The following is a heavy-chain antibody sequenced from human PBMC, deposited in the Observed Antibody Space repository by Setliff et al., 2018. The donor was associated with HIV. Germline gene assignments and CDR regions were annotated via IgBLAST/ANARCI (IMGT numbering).Heavy chain of an antibody. CDR1: GAPVSSGRYY. Sequence: PSETLSLTCSVSGAPVSSGRYYWGWIRQPPGKGLEWIGYIYYNGNTNYNPSLKSRVTISVDTSKNQLSLKLSSVTAADTAVYYCAREIYGGNSRPFDYWGQGTLVTVSS. CDR3: AREIYGGNSRPFDY. CDR2: IYYNGNT. V-gene: IGHV4-61*01. J-gene: IGHJ4*02. D-gene: IGHD4-17*01.